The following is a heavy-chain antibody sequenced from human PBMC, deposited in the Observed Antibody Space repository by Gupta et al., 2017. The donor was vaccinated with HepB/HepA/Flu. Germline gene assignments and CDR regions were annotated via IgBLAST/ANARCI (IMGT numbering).Heavy chain of an antibody. D-gene: IGHD1-26*01. V-gene: IGHV3-15*01. Sequence: EVQLVESGGGLVKPGGSLRLSCAASGFTFRNAWMSWGRQAPGKGLEWVGRIKSKTDGGTTDYAAPVKGRFTISRDDSKNTLYLQMNSLKTEDTAVYYCTTDDSGSFGPYYYYYGMDVWGQGTTVTVSS. CDR3: TTDDSGSFGPYYYYYGMDV. CDR1: GFTFRNAW. CDR2: IKSKTDGGTT. J-gene: IGHJ6*02.